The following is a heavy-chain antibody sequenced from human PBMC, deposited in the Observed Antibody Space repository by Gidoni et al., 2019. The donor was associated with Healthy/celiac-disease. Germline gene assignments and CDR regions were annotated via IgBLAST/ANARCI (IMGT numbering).Heavy chain of an antibody. J-gene: IGHJ2*01. CDR2: IYHSGST. D-gene: IGHD3-10*01. Sequence: QVQLQESGPGLVKPSETLSLTCTVPGYSISSGYYWGWIRQPPGKGLEWIGSIYHSGSTYYNPSLKSRVTISVDTSKNQFSLKLSSVTAADTAVYYCASVPHYYGSGRDWYFDLWGRGTLVTVSS. CDR1: GYSISSGYY. V-gene: IGHV4-38-2*02. CDR3: ASVPHYYGSGRDWYFDL.